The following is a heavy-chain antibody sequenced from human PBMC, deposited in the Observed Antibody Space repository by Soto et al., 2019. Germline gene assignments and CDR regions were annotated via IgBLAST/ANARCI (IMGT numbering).Heavy chain of an antibody. Sequence: QLQLQASGPGLVKPSETLSLTCTVSGGSISSSSYYWGWIRQPPGKGLEWIGSIYYSGSTYYNPSPKSRATISVDTSKNHFSLKLSSVTAADTAVYYCARRLYYDSSGFEGGGMDVWGQGTTVTVSS. D-gene: IGHD3-22*01. J-gene: IGHJ6*02. CDR1: GGSISSSSYY. CDR3: ARRLYYDSSGFEGGGMDV. V-gene: IGHV4-39*01. CDR2: IYYSGST.